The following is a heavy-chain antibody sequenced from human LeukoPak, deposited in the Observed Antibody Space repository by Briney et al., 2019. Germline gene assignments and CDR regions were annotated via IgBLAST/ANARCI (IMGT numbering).Heavy chain of an antibody. CDR2: IYYSGST. V-gene: IGHV4-59*12. J-gene: IGHJ4*02. Sequence: SETLSLTCAVYGGSFSGYYWSWIRQPPGKGLEWIGYIYYSGSTNYNPSLKRRVTMSVDTSKNQFSLKLSSVTAADTAVYYCARIRHSTYGSGSQYYFDYWGQGTLVTVSS. CDR3: ARIRHSTYGSGSQYYFDY. D-gene: IGHD3-10*01. CDR1: GGSFSGYY.